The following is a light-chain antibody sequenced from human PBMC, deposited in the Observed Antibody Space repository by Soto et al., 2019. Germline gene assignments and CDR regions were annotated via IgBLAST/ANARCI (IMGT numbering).Light chain of an antibody. CDR3: SSYTTSNTRQIV. CDR1: SSGCCGYNY. J-gene: IGLJ1*01. Sequence: QSVLTHPASVSGSPAQSITISSTGNSSGCCGYNYVAWYQQHPGKAPKFMIYDVSNRPSGVSNRFSGSKSGNTASLTISGLQAEDEADYYCSSYTTSNTRQIVFGTGTKVTVL. V-gene: IGLV2-14*01. CDR2: DVS.